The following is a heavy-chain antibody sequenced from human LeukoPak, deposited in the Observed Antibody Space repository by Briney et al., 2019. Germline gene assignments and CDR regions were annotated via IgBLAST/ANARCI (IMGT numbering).Heavy chain of an antibody. CDR2: IYTSGST. D-gene: IGHD3-3*01. CDR1: GGSISSGSYY. J-gene: IGHJ4*02. CDR3: ARALRGYYLDY. V-gene: IGHV4-61*02. Sequence: SQTLSLTCTVSGGSISSGSYYWSWIRQPAGKGLEWIGRIYTSGSTNYNPSLKSRVTISVDTSKNQFSLKLSSVTAADTAVYYCARALRGYYLDYWGQGTPVTVSS.